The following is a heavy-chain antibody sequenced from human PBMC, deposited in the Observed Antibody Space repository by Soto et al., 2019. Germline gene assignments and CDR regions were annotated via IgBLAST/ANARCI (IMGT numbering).Heavy chain of an antibody. D-gene: IGHD6-13*01. CDR1: GGTFSSYA. CDR3: ARDEREGSSWHDYYYGMDV. J-gene: IGHJ6*02. CDR2: IIPIFGTA. Sequence: SVKVSCQASGGTFSSYAISWVRQAPGQGLEWMGGIIPIFGTANYAQKFQGRVTITADESTSTAYMELSSLRSEDTAVYYCARDEREGSSWHDYYYGMDVWGQGTTVTVSS. V-gene: IGHV1-69*13.